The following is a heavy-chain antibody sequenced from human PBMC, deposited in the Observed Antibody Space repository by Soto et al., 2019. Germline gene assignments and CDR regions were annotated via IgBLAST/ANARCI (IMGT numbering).Heavy chain of an antibody. CDR3: ARHNYYANHYYYGIDV. Sequence: SETLSLTCTVSGGSMSSGDYYWSWIRQHPGKGLEWIGYIHYSGTTYNNPSLKSRVTISIDTSKNQFSLKLSSVTAADTAVYFCARHNYYANHYYYGIDVWGQGTTVTVSS. J-gene: IGHJ6*02. V-gene: IGHV4-31*03. D-gene: IGHD3-3*01. CDR1: GGSMSSGDYY. CDR2: IHYSGTT.